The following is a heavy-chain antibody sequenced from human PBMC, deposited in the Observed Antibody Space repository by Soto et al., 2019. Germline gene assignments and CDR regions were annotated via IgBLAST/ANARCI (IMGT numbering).Heavy chain of an antibody. D-gene: IGHD6-19*01. J-gene: IGHJ5*02. Sequence: EVQLVESGGGLVQPGGSLRLSCAASGFTFSSYSKNWVRQAPGKWLEWVSYISSSSSTIYYADSVKGRFTISRDNAKNSLYLQMNSLRDEDTAVYYCARTLGHSSGWYELNWFDPWGQGTLVTVS. V-gene: IGHV3-48*02. CDR2: ISSSSSTI. CDR1: GFTFSSYS. CDR3: ARTLGHSSGWYELNWFDP.